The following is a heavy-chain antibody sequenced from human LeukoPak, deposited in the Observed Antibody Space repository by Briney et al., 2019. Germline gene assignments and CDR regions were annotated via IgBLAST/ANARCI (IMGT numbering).Heavy chain of an antibody. CDR3: AKMGGRISAAVDN. CDR1: GFTFNTYA. Sequence: PGGSLRLSCAASGFTFNTYAMSWVRQAPGKGLEWVSGIGGSGGGTYYADSVKGRFTISRDNSKSTLYLQVNSLRVEDTAVYYCAKMGGRISAAVDNWGQGTLVTVSS. CDR2: IGGSGGGT. D-gene: IGHD2-2*01. J-gene: IGHJ4*02. V-gene: IGHV3-23*01.